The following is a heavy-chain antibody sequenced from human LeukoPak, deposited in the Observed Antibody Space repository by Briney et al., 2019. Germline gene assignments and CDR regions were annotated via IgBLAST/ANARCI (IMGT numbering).Heavy chain of an antibody. Sequence: ASVKVSCKASGYTFTGYYMHWVRQAPGQGLEWMGWINPNSGGTNYAQKFQGRVTMARDTSISTAYMELSRLRSDDTAVYYCARDRSADIVVVPAAKGSYYYYMDVWGKGTTVTVS. CDR3: ARDRSADIVVVPAAKGSYYYYMDV. J-gene: IGHJ6*03. CDR1: GYTFTGYY. D-gene: IGHD2-2*01. CDR2: INPNSGGT. V-gene: IGHV1-2*02.